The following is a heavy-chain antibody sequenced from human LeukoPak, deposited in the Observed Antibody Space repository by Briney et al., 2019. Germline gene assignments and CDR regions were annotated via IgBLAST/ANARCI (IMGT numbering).Heavy chain of an antibody. CDR1: GYRFTSYW. V-gene: IGHV5-51*01. CDR2: IHPDDSDT. J-gene: IGHJ4*02. D-gene: IGHD3-10*01. Sequence: GESLKISCKGSGYRFTSYWIGWVRQMPGKGLQWMGIIHPDDSDTRYSPSFQGQVTISADKSISTAYLQWSSLKASVTAVYYCARGEGSSLPPDYWGQGTLVTVSS. CDR3: ARGEGSSLPPDY.